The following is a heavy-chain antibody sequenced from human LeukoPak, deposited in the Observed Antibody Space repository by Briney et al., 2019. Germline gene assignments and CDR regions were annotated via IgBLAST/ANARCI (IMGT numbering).Heavy chain of an antibody. J-gene: IGHJ4*02. Sequence: SVKVSCKASGGTFSSYAISWVRQASGQGLEWMGGIIPIFGTANYAQKFQGRVTITADESTSTAYMELSSLRSEDTAVYYCARSRGDLSTWVDYWGQGTLVTVSS. D-gene: IGHD3-10*01. V-gene: IGHV1-69*13. CDR3: ARSRGDLSTWVDY. CDR1: GGTFSSYA. CDR2: IIPIFGTA.